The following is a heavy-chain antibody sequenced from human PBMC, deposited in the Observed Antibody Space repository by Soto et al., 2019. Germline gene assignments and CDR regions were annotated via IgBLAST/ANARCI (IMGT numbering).Heavy chain of an antibody. CDR1: GFTFSSYG. CDR2: ISYDGSNK. V-gene: IGHV3-30*18. D-gene: IGHD3-10*01. CDR3: AKSSSYYYGSGGDL. Sequence: QVQLVESGGGVVQPGRSLRLSCAASGFTFSSYGMHWVRQAPGKGLEWVAVISYDGSNKYYADSMKGRFTISRDNSKNTLYLQMNSLRAEDTAVYYCAKSSSYYYGSGGDLWGRGTLVTVSS. J-gene: IGHJ2*01.